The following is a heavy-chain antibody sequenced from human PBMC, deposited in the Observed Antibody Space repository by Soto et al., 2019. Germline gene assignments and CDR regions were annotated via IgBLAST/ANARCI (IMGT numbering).Heavy chain of an antibody. V-gene: IGHV3-53*01. CDR2: LYAVDCT. D-gene: IGHD1-1*01. J-gene: IGHJ3*02. Sequence: VPLVESGGGVIQPGRSLRLSCAAFGLTVSGNKYVAWLRHAPVQGVEWISALYAVDCTYYADSVKGRCTTSSDGSKTSVCLHMQGLTSDVTDFYYCASWHEREHPYDIWFRGTPVTGSS. CDR3: ASWHEREHPYDI. CDR1: GLTVSGNKY.